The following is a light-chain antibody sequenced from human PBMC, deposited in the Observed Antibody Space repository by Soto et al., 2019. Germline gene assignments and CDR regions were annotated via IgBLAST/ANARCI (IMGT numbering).Light chain of an antibody. CDR1: QGISNY. V-gene: IGKV1-27*01. J-gene: IGKJ1*01. CDR3: QKYNSARRT. Sequence: DIQMTQSPSSLSASVGDRVTITCRASQGISNYLAWYQQKPGKVPKLLIYAASTLQSGVPSRFSGSGSGTDCTLTISSLQPEDVATYDCQKYNSARRTFGQGTKVDIK. CDR2: AAS.